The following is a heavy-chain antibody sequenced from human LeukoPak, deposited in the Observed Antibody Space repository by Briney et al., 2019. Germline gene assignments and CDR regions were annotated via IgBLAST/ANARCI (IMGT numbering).Heavy chain of an antibody. CDR3: AREHLRGTGYSLRNWFDP. CDR2: IYSGGST. J-gene: IGHJ5*02. CDR1: GFTVSSNY. Sequence: GGSLRLSWAASGFTVSSNYMSWVSQAPGKGMEWVSVIYSGGSTYYADSVKGRFTISRDNSKNTLYLQMNSLRAEDTAVYYCAREHLRGTGYSLRNWFDPWGQGTLVTVSS. V-gene: IGHV3-53*01. D-gene: IGHD5-18*01.